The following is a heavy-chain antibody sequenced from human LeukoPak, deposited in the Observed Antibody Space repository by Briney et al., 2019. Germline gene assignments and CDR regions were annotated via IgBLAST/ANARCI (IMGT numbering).Heavy chain of an antibody. CDR3: AIEAPVGYYDSSGYPPPFDY. CDR2: IYTSGST. V-gene: IGHV4-4*07. Sequence: SETLSLTCTVSGGSISSYYWSWIRQPAGKGLEWIGRIYTSGSTNYNPSLKSRVTMSVDTSKNQFSLKLSSVTAADTAVYYCAIEAPVGYYDSSGYPPPFDYWGQGTLVTVSS. D-gene: IGHD3-22*01. CDR1: GGSISSYY. J-gene: IGHJ4*02.